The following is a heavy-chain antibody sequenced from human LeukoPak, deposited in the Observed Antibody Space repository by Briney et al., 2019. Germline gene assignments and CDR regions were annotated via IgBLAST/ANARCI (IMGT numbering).Heavy chain of an antibody. CDR2: IRSKANSYAT. V-gene: IGHV3-73*01. CDR1: GFTFSGSA. J-gene: IGHJ6*03. CDR3: TRQGARDYGDYGYYYYYMDV. Sequence: PGGSLRLSCAASGFTFSGSAMHWVRQASGKGLEWVGRIRSKANSYATAYGVSVEDRFTISRDDSKNTAYLQMNSLKTEDTAVYYCTRQGARDYGDYGYYYYYMDVWGKGTTVTISS. D-gene: IGHD4-17*01.